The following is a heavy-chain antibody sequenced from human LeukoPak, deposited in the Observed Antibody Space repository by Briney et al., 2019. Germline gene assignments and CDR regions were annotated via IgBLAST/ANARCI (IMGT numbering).Heavy chain of an antibody. Sequence: SETLSLTCAVYGGSFSDYWWTWIRQSPGKGLEWIGEVNHSGRTNYNPSLKSRVSISVDTSKNQFSLKLSSVTAADTAVYYCARERRTSRIITMIRKHDQKPSYYMDVWGKGTTVTIFS. CDR2: VNHSGRT. D-gene: IGHD3-22*01. CDR1: GGSFSDYW. J-gene: IGHJ6*03. V-gene: IGHV4-34*01. CDR3: ARERRTSRIITMIRKHDQKPSYYMDV.